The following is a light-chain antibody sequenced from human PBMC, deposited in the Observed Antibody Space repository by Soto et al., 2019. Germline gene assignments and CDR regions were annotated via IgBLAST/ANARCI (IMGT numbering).Light chain of an antibody. CDR1: QPIGTS. CDR3: QQGYNPLWT. J-gene: IGKJ1*01. Sequence: MRVAQGPCVLPAGRGDSITVTCLASQPIGTSLHWYQQKAGKASKVLISAASKLQSGVPSRFSGSGSGTDFILNISNLQPEGSATDHSQQGYNPLWTFDRGTKVDIK. V-gene: IGKV1-39*01. CDR2: AAS.